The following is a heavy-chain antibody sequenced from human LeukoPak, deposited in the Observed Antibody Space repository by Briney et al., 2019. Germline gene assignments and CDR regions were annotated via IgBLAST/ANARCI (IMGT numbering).Heavy chain of an antibody. J-gene: IGHJ4*02. CDR1: GGTFSSYA. CDR2: IIPIFGTA. CDR3: ASNGRSSIARNFDY. D-gene: IGHD1-26*01. V-gene: IGHV1-69*13. Sequence: GASVKVSCKASGGTFSSYAISWVRQAPGQGLEWMGGIIPIFGTANYAQKFQGRVTITADESTSTAYMELSSLRSEDTAVYYCASNGRSSIARNFDYWGQGTLVTVSS.